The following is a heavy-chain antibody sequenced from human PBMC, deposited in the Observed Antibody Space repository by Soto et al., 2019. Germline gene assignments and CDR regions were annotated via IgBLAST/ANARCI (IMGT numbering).Heavy chain of an antibody. D-gene: IGHD4-17*01. CDR1: DSTFTGYT. CDR2: ISSLNGNT. CDR3: AGGTVTSGRWFGP. J-gene: IGHJ5*02. V-gene: IGHV1-18*04. Sequence: QVHLVQSETEVKEPGASVTVSCKTSDSTFTGYTINWVRQAPGQGLEWLGWISSLNGNTNYARKYQGRLTMTTNTSATTAYMELRSLRSDDTAVYFCAGGTVTSGRWFGPWGQGTLVTVSS.